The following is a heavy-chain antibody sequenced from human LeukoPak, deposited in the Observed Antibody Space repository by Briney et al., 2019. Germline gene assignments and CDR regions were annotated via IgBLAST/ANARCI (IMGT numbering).Heavy chain of an antibody. J-gene: IGHJ4*02. Sequence: SSETLSLTCTVSGGSISSGGYSWSWIRQHPGKGLEWIGYIYYSGSTYYNPSLKSRVTISVDTSKNQFSLKLSSVTAADTAVYYCARKPYYYDSSGYHGDLFDYWGQGTLVTVSS. CDR1: GGSISSGGYS. CDR2: IYYSGST. D-gene: IGHD3-22*01. V-gene: IGHV4-31*03. CDR3: ARKPYYYDSSGYHGDLFDY.